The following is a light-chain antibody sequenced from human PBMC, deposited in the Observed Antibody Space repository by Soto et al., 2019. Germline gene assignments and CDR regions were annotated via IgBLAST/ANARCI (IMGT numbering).Light chain of an antibody. CDR3: QQLNSYPRT. CDR2: AAS. J-gene: IGKJ2*01. Sequence: DIQLTQSPPFLSASVGDRVTITCRASQGIGSYLAWFQQKPGKAPKLLIYAASTLQSAVPSRFSGSGSGTEFTLTISSLQPEDFATYFCQQLNSYPRTFGQGTKLEIK. CDR1: QGIGSY. V-gene: IGKV1-9*01.